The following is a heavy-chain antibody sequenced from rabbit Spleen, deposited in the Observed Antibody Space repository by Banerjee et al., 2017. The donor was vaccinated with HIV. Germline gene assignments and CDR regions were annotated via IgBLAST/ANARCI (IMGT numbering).Heavy chain of an antibody. D-gene: IGHD1-1*01. CDR3: ARDRSGADGELDL. CDR1: GDTRSHNYW. Sequence: QEQLGESGGGLGAPGGSLKLSCNATGDTRSHNYWMNWVRQAPGKGLEWIGCIYTGSSGSTYYASWAKGRFTISKTSSTTVTLQMTSLTDADTATYFCARDRSGADGELDLWGPGTLVTVS. J-gene: IGHJ4*01. CDR2: IYTGSSGST. V-gene: IGHV1S45*01.